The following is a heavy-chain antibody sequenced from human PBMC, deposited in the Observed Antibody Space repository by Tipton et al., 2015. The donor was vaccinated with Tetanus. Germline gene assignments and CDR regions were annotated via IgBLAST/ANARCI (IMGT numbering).Heavy chain of an antibody. J-gene: IGHJ4*02. Sequence: TLSLTCNVSGGSITSYHWNWIRQTPGKGLEWIGNIHYSGTTNYNPSLKSRVTISLDTSKKQFSLRLNSLTAADTAVYYCARCPYGGVSGTLYYWGLGILVTVSS. CDR2: IHYSGTT. V-gene: IGHV4-59*01. CDR1: GGSITSYH. CDR3: ARCPYGGVSGTLYY. D-gene: IGHD4-23*01.